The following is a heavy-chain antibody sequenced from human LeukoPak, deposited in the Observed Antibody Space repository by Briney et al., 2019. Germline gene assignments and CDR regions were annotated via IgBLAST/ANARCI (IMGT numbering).Heavy chain of an antibody. CDR2: INPNSGGT. CDR1: GYTFTSYD. D-gene: IGHD2-15*01. V-gene: IGHV1-2*02. Sequence: ASVKVSCKASGYTFTSYDINWVRQAPGQGLEWMGWINPNSGGTNYAQKFQDRVTMTWDTPITTAYMELTRLTSDDTAVYYCARRMGRGFHYWGQGTLVTVSS. CDR3: ARRMGRGFHY. J-gene: IGHJ4*02.